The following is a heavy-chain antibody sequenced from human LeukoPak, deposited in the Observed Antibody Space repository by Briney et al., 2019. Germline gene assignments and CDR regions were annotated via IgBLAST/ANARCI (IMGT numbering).Heavy chain of an antibody. D-gene: IGHD3-3*01. CDR1: GGTFSSYT. J-gene: IGHJ4*02. V-gene: IGHV1-69*02. Sequence: ASVKVSCKASGGTFSSYTISWVRQAPGQGLEWMGRIIPILGIANYAQKFQGRVTITADKSTSTAYMELSSLRSEDTAVYYCAIASYDFWSGYYPPDYWGQGTLVTVSS. CDR3: AIASYDFWSGYYPPDY. CDR2: IIPILGIA.